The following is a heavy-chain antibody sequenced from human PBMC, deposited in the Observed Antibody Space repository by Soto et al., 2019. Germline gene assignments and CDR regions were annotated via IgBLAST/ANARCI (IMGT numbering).Heavy chain of an antibody. CDR3: ARDRAAAGHFFDY. CDR1: GGSISSSNW. D-gene: IGHD6-13*01. Sequence: SETLSLTCAVSGGSISSSNWWSWVRQPPGKGLEWIGEIYHSGCTNYNPSLKSRVTISVDKSKNQFSLKLSSVTAADTAVYYCARDRAAAGHFFDYWGQGTLVTVSS. CDR2: IYHSGCT. J-gene: IGHJ4*02. V-gene: IGHV4-4*02.